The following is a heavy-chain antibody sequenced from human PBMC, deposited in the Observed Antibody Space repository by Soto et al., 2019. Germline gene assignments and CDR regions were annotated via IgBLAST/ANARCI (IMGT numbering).Heavy chain of an antibody. D-gene: IGHD1-20*01. CDR2: INPNTGGT. V-gene: IGHV1-2*02. CDR3: ARAITFGTLMDV. J-gene: IGHJ6*02. Sequence: ASVKVSCKVSGYTLTELSMHWVRQAPGQGLEWMGWINPNTGGTNYAQKFQGRVTMTRDTSVSTAYMELSRLRSDDTALYYCARAITFGTLMDVWGQGTTVTVS. CDR1: GYTLTELS.